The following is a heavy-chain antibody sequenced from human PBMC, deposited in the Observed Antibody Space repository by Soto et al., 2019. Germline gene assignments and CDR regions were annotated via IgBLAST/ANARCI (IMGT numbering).Heavy chain of an antibody. J-gene: IGHJ6*03. Sequence: ASVKVSCKASGYTFTSYGISWVRQAPGQGLEWMGWISAYNGNTNYAQKLQGRVTMTTDTSTSTAYMELRSLRSDDTAVYYCARDKGRGYSYGGYCSGGSCQGPLYYYYMDVWGKGTTVTVSS. CDR2: ISAYNGNT. CDR3: ARDKGRGYSYGGYCSGGSCQGPLYYYYMDV. V-gene: IGHV1-18*01. CDR1: GYTFTSYG. D-gene: IGHD2-15*01.